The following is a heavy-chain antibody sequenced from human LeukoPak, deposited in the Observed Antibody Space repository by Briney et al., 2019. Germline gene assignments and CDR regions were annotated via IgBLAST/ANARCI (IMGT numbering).Heavy chain of an antibody. CDR2: IYYSGST. D-gene: IGHD4-11*01. V-gene: IGHV4-31*03. J-gene: IGHJ6*02. CDR3: AREVTTVFYGMDV. CDR1: GGSISSGGYY. Sequence: SETLSLTCTVSGGSISSGGYYCSWIRQHPGKGLEWIGYIYYSGSTYYNPSLKSRVTISVDTSKNQFSLKLSSVTAADTAVYYCAREVTTVFYGMDVWGQGTTVTVSS.